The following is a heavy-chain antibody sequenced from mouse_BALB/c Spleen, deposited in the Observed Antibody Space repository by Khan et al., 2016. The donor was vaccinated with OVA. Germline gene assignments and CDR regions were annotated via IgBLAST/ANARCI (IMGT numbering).Heavy chain of an antibody. Sequence: EVQLQESGPELVKPGASVRISCKTSGYTFTDFNLDWVKQSHGKSLEWIGYIFPNNGGAGYNQKFKTKATLTVDSSSSTAYMELRSLTSEDSAVYYCARSGYGSFAYWGQGTLVTVS. CDR2: IFPNNGGA. CDR3: ARSGYGSFAY. J-gene: IGHJ3*01. D-gene: IGHD1-2*01. CDR1: GYTFTDFN. V-gene: IGHV1S29*02.